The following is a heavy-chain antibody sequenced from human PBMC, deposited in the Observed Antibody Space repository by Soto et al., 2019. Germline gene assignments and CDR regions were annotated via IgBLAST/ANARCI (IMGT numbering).Heavy chain of an antibody. D-gene: IGHD5-12*01. CDR3: SRAPQNVAMGRPMDY. V-gene: IGHV4-34*01. Sequence: PAETLSLTCAAYGGTFSGCSWHWIRQPPGKGLEWIGEINHSGSTNYNPSLKSRVTISLHTSKNQCPLTLTSLIDADAAVYFCSRAPQNVAMGRPMDYWGQGTLVTVSS. CDR1: GGTFSGCS. CDR2: INHSGST. J-gene: IGHJ4*03.